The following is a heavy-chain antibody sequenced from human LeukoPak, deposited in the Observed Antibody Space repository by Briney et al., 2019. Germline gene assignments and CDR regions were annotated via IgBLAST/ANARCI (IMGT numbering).Heavy chain of an antibody. V-gene: IGHV1-46*01. D-gene: IGHD3-22*01. CDR2: INPSGGST. CDR3: ARDARTSYDSSGYYFDY. CDR1: GYTFTSYY. J-gene: IGHJ4*02. Sequence: ASVKVSCKASGYTFTSYYMHWVRQAPGQGLEWMGIINPSGGSTSYAQKFQGRVTMTRDTSTGTVYMELSSLRSEDTAVYYCARDARTSYDSSGYYFDYWGQGTLVTVSS.